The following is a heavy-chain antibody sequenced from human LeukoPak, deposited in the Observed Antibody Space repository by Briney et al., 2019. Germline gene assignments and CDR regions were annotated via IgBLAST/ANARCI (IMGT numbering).Heavy chain of an antibody. CDR3: ARGHIGMDV. CDR1: GFTFSSWW. J-gene: IGHJ6*04. V-gene: IGHV3-7*01. CDR2: IKQDGSEK. D-gene: IGHD5-12*01. Sequence: GGSLRLSCAVSGFTFSSWWMTWVRQAPGKGLEWVANIKQDGSEKNYVDSVKGRFTISRDNAKNSLDLQMNRLRAEGTAVYYCARGHIGMDVWGKGTTVTVSS.